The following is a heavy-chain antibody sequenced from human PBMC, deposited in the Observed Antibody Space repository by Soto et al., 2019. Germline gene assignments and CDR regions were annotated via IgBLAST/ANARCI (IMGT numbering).Heavy chain of an antibody. D-gene: IGHD1-1*01. CDR2: TGSI. Sequence: KTSETLSLACIVSCGSINGYNWSWIRQPAGKGLEWIGRTGSINYNPSLKSRVTLSVDTSKNQFSLKLDSVTAADTAVYYCARDSHNDTGRSYDYWSPGTLLTVSS. CDR3: ARDSHNDTGRSYDY. CDR1: CGSINGYN. J-gene: IGHJ4*02. V-gene: IGHV4-4*07.